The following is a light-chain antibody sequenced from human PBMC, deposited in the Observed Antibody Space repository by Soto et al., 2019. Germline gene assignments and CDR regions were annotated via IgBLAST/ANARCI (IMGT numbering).Light chain of an antibody. CDR1: SSDVGRYKY. J-gene: IGLJ1*01. Sequence: QSALTQPASVSGSPGQSITISCTGTSSDVGRYKYVSWYLQHPGKAPKLMLYDVSDRPSGVSNRFSGSKSGNTAFLTISGLQAEVEADYYCSSYSSSSTPYVFGTGTKLTVL. CDR2: DVS. CDR3: SSYSSSSTPYV. V-gene: IGLV2-14*01.